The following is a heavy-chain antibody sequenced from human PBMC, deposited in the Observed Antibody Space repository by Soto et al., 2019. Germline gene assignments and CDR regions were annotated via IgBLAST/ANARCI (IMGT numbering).Heavy chain of an antibody. CDR3: AGGGAGSGPFTWELPDH. V-gene: IGHV1-45*02. CDR2: ITPFSGDV. Sequence: QMQLVQSGAEVKKTGSTVTVSCKALGNTFTYRYLHWVRQAPGQTLEWMGWITPFSGDVHYAQKVQGRVTSTRARSINKAYLRMSSLRSEDTAMYYCAGGGAGSGPFTWELPDHWGQGTLVTVSS. CDR1: GNTFTYRY. J-gene: IGHJ4*02. D-gene: IGHD1-26*01.